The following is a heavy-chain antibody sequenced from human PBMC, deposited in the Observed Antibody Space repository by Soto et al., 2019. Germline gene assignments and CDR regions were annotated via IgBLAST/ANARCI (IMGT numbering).Heavy chain of an antibody. D-gene: IGHD4-4*01. CDR2: ISGSGDTI. V-gene: IGHV3-11*01. CDR3: ARDRQPSSYIGLDV. Sequence: GGSLRLSCEASGFTFSAHYMSWVRQAPGKGLEWVSHISGSGDTIYYADSVKGRFTISRDNAKNSLYLQMNSLRAEDTAVYYCARDRQPSSYIGLDVWGQGTTVTVSS. J-gene: IGHJ6*02. CDR1: GFTFSAHY.